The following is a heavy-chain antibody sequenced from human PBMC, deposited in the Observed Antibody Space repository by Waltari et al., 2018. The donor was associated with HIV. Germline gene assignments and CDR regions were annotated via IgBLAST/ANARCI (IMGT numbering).Heavy chain of an antibody. CDR1: GGTFSSYA. J-gene: IGHJ4*02. CDR2: ILPIFGTA. D-gene: IGHD3-22*01. Sequence: QVQLVQSGAEVKKPGSSVKVSCKASGGTFSSYAISGVRQAPGQGLGWMGGILPIFGTANYAQKFQGRVTITADESTSTAYMELSSLRSEDTAVYYCAREEGYYDSSGLSGYGYWGQGTLVTVSS. CDR3: AREEGYYDSSGLSGYGY. V-gene: IGHV1-69*13.